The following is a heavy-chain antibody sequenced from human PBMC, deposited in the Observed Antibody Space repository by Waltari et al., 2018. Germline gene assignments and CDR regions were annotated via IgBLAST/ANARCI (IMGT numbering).Heavy chain of an antibody. J-gene: IGHJ4*02. V-gene: IGHV3-64*07. CDR3: ARGWSAIDY. D-gene: IGHD3-3*01. CDR2: ISNDGGNT. CDR1: GFTFSNYA. Sequence: EVQVVESGGGLVKPGGSLRLSCAASGFTFSNYAMDWVRQAPGKGLEYVSTISNDGGNTYYADSVMGRFTISRDNSKNMLYLQMGSLRAEDTAVYYCARGWSAIDYWGQGSLVTVSS.